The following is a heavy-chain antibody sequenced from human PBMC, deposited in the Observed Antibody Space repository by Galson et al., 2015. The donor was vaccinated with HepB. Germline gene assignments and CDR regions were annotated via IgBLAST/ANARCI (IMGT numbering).Heavy chain of an antibody. CDR2: ISGSGGTT. CDR1: GFALSSYA. V-gene: IGHV3-23*01. J-gene: IGHJ3*02. Sequence: SLRLSCAASGFALSSYAMSWVRQAPEKGLEWVSSISGSGGTTYYADSVKGRFTISRDTSKSTLYLQMNSLRAEDTALYYCAKRTDSSGSRGGAFDIWGQGTMVTVSS. D-gene: IGHD3-22*01. CDR3: AKRTDSSGSRGGAFDI.